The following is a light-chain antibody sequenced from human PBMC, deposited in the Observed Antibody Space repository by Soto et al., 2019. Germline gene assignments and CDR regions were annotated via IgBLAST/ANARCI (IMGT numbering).Light chain of an antibody. CDR1: QSIRRW. Sequence: DIQMTQSPSSMSASVGDRITINCRASQSIRRWLAWYQQRPGKAPKVLIYDASSLESGVPSRFSGRGSGTEFTLTISSLQPDDFATYYCQHYNSYSEAFGQGTKVDIK. CDR2: DAS. J-gene: IGKJ1*01. V-gene: IGKV1-5*01. CDR3: QHYNSYSEA.